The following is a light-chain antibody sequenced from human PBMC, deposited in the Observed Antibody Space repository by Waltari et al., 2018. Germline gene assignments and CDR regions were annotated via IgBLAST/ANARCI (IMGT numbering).Light chain of an antibody. CDR1: SLRDFF. CDR3: NSRDSSGNPRL. V-gene: IGLV3-19*01. Sequence: SSELTQDPAVSVALGQTVTITCQGDSLRDFFASWYQQKPGQAPVLVMFLKNNRPSGIPDRCSGAGSGNTASLTIAGAQAEDEAYYYCNSRDSSGNPRLVGGGTKLTVL. J-gene: IGLJ2*01. CDR2: LKN.